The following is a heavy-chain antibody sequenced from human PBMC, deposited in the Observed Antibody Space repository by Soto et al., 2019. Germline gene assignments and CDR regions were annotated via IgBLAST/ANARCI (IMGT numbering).Heavy chain of an antibody. J-gene: IGHJ4*02. D-gene: IGHD4-17*01. CDR3: ARAYGGNSGVFDY. CDR2: INHSGST. V-gene: IGHV4-34*01. Sequence: QVQLQQWGAGLLKPSETLSLTCAVYGRSFSGYYWSWIRQPPGKGLEWIGEINHSGSTNYNPSLKRLVTISVDTSQNQFSLNLSSVTAADTAVYYCARAYGGNSGVFDYWGQGTLVTVSS. CDR1: GRSFSGYY.